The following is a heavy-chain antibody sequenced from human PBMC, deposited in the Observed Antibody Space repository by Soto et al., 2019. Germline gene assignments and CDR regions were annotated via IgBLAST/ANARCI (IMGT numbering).Heavy chain of an antibody. J-gene: IGHJ4*02. CDR3: IRGGSPYYYDY. CDR2: ILSKAGNYAT. CDR1: GFIFSGSA. Sequence: EVQLVESGGGLVQPGGSLKLSCAASGFIFSGSAVHWVRQASGKGLEWVGRILSKAGNYATAYPASMKGRFTISRDDSENTAFPQMNSRKTEDTAVYYCIRGGSPYYYDYWGQGTLVAVSS. V-gene: IGHV3-73*01.